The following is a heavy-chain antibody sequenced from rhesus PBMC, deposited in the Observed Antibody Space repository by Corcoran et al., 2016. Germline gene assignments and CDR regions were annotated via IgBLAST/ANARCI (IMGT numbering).Heavy chain of an antibody. CDR3: VLGGNYDAVDF. CDR2: IYGSSVST. V-gene: IGHV4-160*01. J-gene: IGHJ3*01. CDR1: GGSFSSSW. D-gene: IGHD1-44*01. Sequence: QVQLQESGPGLVKPSEPLSLTCAVSGGSFSSSWWGWIRQPPGKGLEWIGKIYGSSVSTDYNPSLKSRANISRDTSKNQFALKLSSVTAADTAVYSCVLGGNYDAVDFWGQGLRVTVSS.